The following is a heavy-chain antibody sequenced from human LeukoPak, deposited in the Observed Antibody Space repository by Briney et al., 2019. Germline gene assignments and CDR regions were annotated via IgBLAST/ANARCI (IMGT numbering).Heavy chain of an antibody. D-gene: IGHD2-15*01. CDR2: INIGDGNT. CDR1: GYPFTYYA. J-gene: IGHJ4*02. Sequence: GASVKVSCKASGYPFTYYAIHWVRQAPGQRLEWMGWINIGDGNTRYSQKFQGRVTITRDTYANSAYMELSGLRSEDTAVYYCAKERLVSGGSCYNFWGLGTLVTVSS. CDR3: AKERLVSGGSCYNF. V-gene: IGHV1-3*04.